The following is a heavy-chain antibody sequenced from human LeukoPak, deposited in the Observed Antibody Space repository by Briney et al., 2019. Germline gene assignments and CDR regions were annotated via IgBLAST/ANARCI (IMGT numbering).Heavy chain of an antibody. CDR1: GFTFSSYW. D-gene: IGHD3-16*02. J-gene: IGHJ4*02. CDR2: IQQDGSEK. CDR3: ARAVDDYVWGSYRPPGH. Sequence: PGGSLRLSCAASGFTFSSYWMIWVRQAPGKGLEWVANIQQDGSEKYHVDSVKGRFTISRDNAKNSLYLQMNSLRVEDTAVYYCARAVDDYVWGSYRPPGHWGQGTLVTVSS. V-gene: IGHV3-7*05.